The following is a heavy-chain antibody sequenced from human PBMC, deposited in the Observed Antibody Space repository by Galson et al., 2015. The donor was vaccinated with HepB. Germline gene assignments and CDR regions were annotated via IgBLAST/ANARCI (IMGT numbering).Heavy chain of an antibody. J-gene: IGHJ3*02. CDR2: TFYRSRWYN. CDR3: ARDGDLGLDALDI. V-gene: IGHV6-1*01. CDR1: GDSVSSNSAA. Sequence: CAISGDSVSSNSAAWNWIRQSPSRGLGWLGRTFYRSRWYNDYAISMKSRISVNPDTAKNQFSLQLNSVTPEDTAVYYCARDGDLGLDALDIWGQGTMITVSS. D-gene: IGHD7-27*01.